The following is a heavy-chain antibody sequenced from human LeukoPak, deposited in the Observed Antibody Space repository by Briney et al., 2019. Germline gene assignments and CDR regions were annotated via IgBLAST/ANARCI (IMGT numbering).Heavy chain of an antibody. CDR3: ASTFNQQYCSGGSCYSDY. V-gene: IGHV3-48*04. D-gene: IGHD2-15*01. CDR1: GFTFSSYS. J-gene: IGHJ4*02. CDR2: ISSSSSTI. Sequence: PGGSLRLSCAASGFTFSSYSMNWVRQAPGKGLEWVSYISSSSSTIYYADSVKGRFTISRDNAKNSLYLQMNSLRAEDTAVYYCASTFNQQYCSGGSCYSDYWGQGTLVTVSS.